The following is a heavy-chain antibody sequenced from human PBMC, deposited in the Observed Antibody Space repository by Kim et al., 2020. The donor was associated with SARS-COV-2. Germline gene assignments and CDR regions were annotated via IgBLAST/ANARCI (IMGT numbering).Heavy chain of an antibody. CDR1: GFTVSSNY. J-gene: IGHJ3*02. CDR3: ARDLSRWSIAVAGTVDAFDI. D-gene: IGHD6-19*01. CDR2: IYSGGST. Sequence: GGSLRLSCAASGFTVSSNYMSWVRQAPGKGLEWVSVIYSGGSTYYADSVKGRFTISRDNSKNTLYLQMNSLRAEDTAVYYCARDLSRWSIAVAGTVDAFDIWGQGTMVTVSS. V-gene: IGHV3-53*01.